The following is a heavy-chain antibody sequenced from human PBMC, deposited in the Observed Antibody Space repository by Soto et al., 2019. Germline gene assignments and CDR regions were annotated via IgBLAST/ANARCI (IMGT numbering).Heavy chain of an antibody. CDR3: VKDLGYSLFAMGGGMDV. CDR2: MSGRGGST. J-gene: IGHJ6*02. Sequence: EVQLLESGGGFVQPGGSMRLSCVASGFTFNNYAMNWVRQAPGKGPEWVSVMSGRGGSTFYADSVRGRFTTSRDTSMHTVYLQMDRLRVEDTALYYCVKDLGYSLFAMGGGMDVWGRGTTVTVSS. V-gene: IGHV3-23*01. CDR1: GFTFNNYA. D-gene: IGHD3-3*02.